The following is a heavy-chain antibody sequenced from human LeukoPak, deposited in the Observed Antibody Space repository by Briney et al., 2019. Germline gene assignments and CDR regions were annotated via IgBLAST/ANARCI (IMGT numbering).Heavy chain of an antibody. Sequence: ASVKVSCKASGYTSTGYYMHWVRQAPGQGLEWMGWINPNSGGTNYAQKFQGRVTMTRDTSISTAYMELSRLRSDDTAVYYCARQWDYYDSSGYLFDYWGQGTLVTVSS. CDR1: GYTSTGYY. J-gene: IGHJ4*02. V-gene: IGHV1-2*02. CDR2: INPNSGGT. CDR3: ARQWDYYDSSGYLFDY. D-gene: IGHD3-22*01.